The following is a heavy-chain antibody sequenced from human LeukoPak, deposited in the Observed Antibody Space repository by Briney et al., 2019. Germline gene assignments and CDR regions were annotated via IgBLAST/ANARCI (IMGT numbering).Heavy chain of an antibody. D-gene: IGHD1-7*01. Sequence: GGSLRLSCAASGFTFSDYYMSWIRQAPGKGLEWVSYISSSGSTIYYAGSVKGRFTISRDNAKNSLYLQMNSLRAEDTAVYYCARELDLYNWNYGGGYYFDYWGQGTLVTVSS. CDR2: ISSSGSTI. J-gene: IGHJ4*02. V-gene: IGHV3-11*04. CDR3: ARELDLYNWNYGGGYYFDY. CDR1: GFTFSDYY.